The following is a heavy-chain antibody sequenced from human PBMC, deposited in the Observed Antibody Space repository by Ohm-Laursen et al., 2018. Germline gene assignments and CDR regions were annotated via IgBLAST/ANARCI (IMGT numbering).Heavy chain of an antibody. CDR2: ITGSGGST. CDR1: EFTFSDYA. Sequence: SLRLSCVASEFTFSDYAMSWVRQAPGKGLEWVSAITGSGGSTYYADSVKGRFTISRDNSKNTLYLQMNSLRPEDTAVYYCARRSIGDYWGQGTLVTVSS. V-gene: IGHV3-23*01. D-gene: IGHD6-6*01. J-gene: IGHJ4*02. CDR3: ARRSIGDY.